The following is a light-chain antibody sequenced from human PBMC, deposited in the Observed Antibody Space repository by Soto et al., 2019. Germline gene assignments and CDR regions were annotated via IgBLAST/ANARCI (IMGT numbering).Light chain of an antibody. CDR2: EGT. J-gene: IGLJ2*01. Sequence: QSALTQPASLSGSPGQSITISCTGTSSDVGSYNLVSWYQQHPGKAPKLMIYEGTKRPSGVSNRFSGYKSGNTASMTISGLQDEDEADYYCCSYYRPSTLLFGGATKVTVL. CDR1: SSDVGSYNL. CDR3: CSYYRPSTLL. V-gene: IGLV2-23*01.